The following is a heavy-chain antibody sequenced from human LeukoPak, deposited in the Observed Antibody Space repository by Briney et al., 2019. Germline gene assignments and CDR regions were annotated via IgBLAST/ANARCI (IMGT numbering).Heavy chain of an antibody. CDR3: ARARYTYGTLDY. D-gene: IGHD5-18*01. J-gene: IGHJ4*02. Sequence: GGSLRLSCAASGFTFSSYWMSWVRQAPGKGLEWVANIKQDGSEQYYLDSVKGRFTISRDNAKNSLYLQMNSLRVEDTAVYYCARARYTYGTLDYWGQGTLVTVSS. CDR1: GFTFSSYW. CDR2: IKQDGSEQ. V-gene: IGHV3-7*01.